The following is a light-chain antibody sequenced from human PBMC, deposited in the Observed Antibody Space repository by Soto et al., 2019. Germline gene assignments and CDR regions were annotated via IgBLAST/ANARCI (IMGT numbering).Light chain of an antibody. CDR3: QQYYNWPPAWT. CDR2: GAS. CDR1: QSVGND. Sequence: DIVMTQSPASLSVSPGEGVSLSCRASQSVGNDVAWYQQIPGQAPRLLIYGASTRATSVPARFTGSGSGTDFTLTISSLQSEEFAVYYCQQYYNWPPAWTFVQGTRVDIK. V-gene: IGKV3-15*01. J-gene: IGKJ1*01.